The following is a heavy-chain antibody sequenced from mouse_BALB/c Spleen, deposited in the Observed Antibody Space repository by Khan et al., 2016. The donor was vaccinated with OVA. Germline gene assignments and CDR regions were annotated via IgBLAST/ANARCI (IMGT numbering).Heavy chain of an antibody. V-gene: IGHV1-4*01. D-gene: IGHD2-14*01. J-gene: IGHJ3*01. CDR2: IYPSNDYT. CDR1: GYTFTSYT. CDR3: AREGAYYRSDGWFAY. Sequence: QVQLQQSGAELARPGASVKMSCKASGYTFTSYTMHWVKQRPGQGLEWIGYIYPSNDYTNYNQRFKDKATLTADKSSSTAYMQLSSLTSEDSAVDYGAREGAYYRSDGWFAYWGQGTLVTVSA.